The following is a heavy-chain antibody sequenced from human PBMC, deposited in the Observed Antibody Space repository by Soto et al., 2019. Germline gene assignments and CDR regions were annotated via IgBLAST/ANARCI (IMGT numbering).Heavy chain of an antibody. CDR1: GFTFSSYA. CDR3: AKGAQGRCSGGSCYSGMDY. Sequence: EVQLLESGGGLVQPGGSLRLSCAASGFTFSSYAMSWVRQAPGKGLEWVSAISGSGGSTYYADSVKGRFTISRDNSKNTLYLQMNSLRAEYTAVYYCAKGAQGRCSGGSCYSGMDYWGQGTLVTVSS. CDR2: ISGSGGST. V-gene: IGHV3-23*01. D-gene: IGHD2-15*01. J-gene: IGHJ4*02.